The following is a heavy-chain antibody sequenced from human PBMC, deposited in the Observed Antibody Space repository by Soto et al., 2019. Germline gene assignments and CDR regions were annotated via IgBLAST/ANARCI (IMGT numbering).Heavy chain of an antibody. D-gene: IGHD3-10*01. Sequence: EVQLVESGGGLVQPGGSLRLSCAGSALTASKNYMSWVRQPPGKGLEWVSVIYSGGATSYADAVKDRFSISRDNSKSTLYLQMDNLRAGDTAVYYCARGGSGSDWGYYGMDVWGQGTTVTVSS. J-gene: IGHJ6*02. CDR2: IYSGGAT. CDR1: ALTASKNY. V-gene: IGHV3-66*01. CDR3: ARGGSGSDWGYYGMDV.